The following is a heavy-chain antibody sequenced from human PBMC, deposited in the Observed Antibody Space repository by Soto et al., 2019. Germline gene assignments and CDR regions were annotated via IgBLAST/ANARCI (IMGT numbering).Heavy chain of an antibody. CDR3: ARAAKRYYDY. CDR1: GVPFNTFA. Sequence: AVKVSCKASGVPFNTFAISWARQAPGQGVEWVGGIIPVFGPAFYAQKFQGRVTITADKSTSTAYLELSSLRSADTAFYYCARAAKRYYDYWGQGTLVTVSS. CDR2: IIPVFGPA. J-gene: IGHJ4*02. V-gene: IGHV1-69*06.